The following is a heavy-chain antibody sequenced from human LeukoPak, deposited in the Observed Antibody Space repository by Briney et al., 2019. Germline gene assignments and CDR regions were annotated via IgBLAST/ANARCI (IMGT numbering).Heavy chain of an antibody. J-gene: IGHJ6*03. Sequence: GGSLRLSCAASGFTFSSYAMHWVRQAPGKGLGWVAVISYDGSNKYYADSVKGRFTISRDNSKNTLYLQMNSLRAEDTAVYYCARARGPQIYYYMDVWGKGTTVTVSS. CDR2: ISYDGSNK. V-gene: IGHV3-30*04. CDR3: ARARGPQIYYYMDV. CDR1: GFTFSSYA. D-gene: IGHD3-10*01.